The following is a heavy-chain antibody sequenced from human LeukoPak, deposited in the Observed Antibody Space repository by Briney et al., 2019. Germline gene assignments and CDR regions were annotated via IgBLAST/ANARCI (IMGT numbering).Heavy chain of an antibody. CDR2: IYSSGNT. J-gene: IGHJ4*02. V-gene: IGHV4-59*12. D-gene: IGHD1-26*01. Sequence: SETLSLTCTVSGGSISSYYWNWIRQPPGKGLEWIGYIYSSGNTNYNSSLKSRVTISVDTSKNQFSLKLSSVTAADTAVYYCARTVSGSYYSFDYWGQGTLVTVSS. CDR1: GGSISSYY. CDR3: ARTVSGSYYSFDY.